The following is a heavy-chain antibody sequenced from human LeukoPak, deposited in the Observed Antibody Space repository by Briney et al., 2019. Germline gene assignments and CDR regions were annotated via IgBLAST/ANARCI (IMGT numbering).Heavy chain of an antibody. V-gene: IGHV1-2*02. Sequence: ASVKVSCKASGYTLTGYYMHWVRQAPGQGLEWMGWINPNSGGTNYAQKFQRRVTMTSDTSISTAYMELSRLRSDDTAVYYCAIYIVATIIGLDYWGQGTLVTVSS. CDR2: INPNSGGT. CDR3: AIYIVATIIGLDY. D-gene: IGHD5-12*01. CDR1: GYTLTGYY. J-gene: IGHJ4*02.